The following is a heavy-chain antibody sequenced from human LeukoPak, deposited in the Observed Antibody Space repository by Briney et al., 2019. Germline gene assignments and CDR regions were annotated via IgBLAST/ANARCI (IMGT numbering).Heavy chain of an antibody. CDR3: ARTGITMLRGVIMRNNWFDP. CDR1: GFTVSTNH. V-gene: IGHV3-66*01. D-gene: IGHD3-10*01. Sequence: GGSLRLSCAASGFTVSTNHMTWVRQAPGKGLECVSVIYSGGSTYYADSVKGRFTISRDNSKNTLYLQMNSLRAEDTAIYYCARTGITMLRGVIMRNNWFDPWGPGTLVTVSS. J-gene: IGHJ5*02. CDR2: IYSGGST.